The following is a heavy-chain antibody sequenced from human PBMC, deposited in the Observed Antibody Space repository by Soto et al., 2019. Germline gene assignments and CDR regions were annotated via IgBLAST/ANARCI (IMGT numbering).Heavy chain of an antibody. D-gene: IGHD3-3*01. CDR3: ARVSREYYDFWSGYYTPFDY. Sequence: QVQLVQSGAEVKKPGSSVKVSCKASGGTFSSYAISWVRQAPGQGLEWMGGIIPIFGTANYAQKFQGRVTITADESTSTAYMELRSLRSEDTAVYYCARVSREYYDFWSGYYTPFDYWGQGTLVTVSS. J-gene: IGHJ4*02. CDR1: GGTFSSYA. CDR2: IIPIFGTA. V-gene: IGHV1-69*01.